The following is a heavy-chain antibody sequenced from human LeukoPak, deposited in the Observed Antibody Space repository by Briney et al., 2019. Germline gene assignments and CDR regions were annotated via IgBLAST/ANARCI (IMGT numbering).Heavy chain of an antibody. D-gene: IGHD3-22*01. CDR1: GFALTTYT. CDR3: VVTPYYFDY. CDR2: ISGSGGST. V-gene: IGHV3-23*01. Sequence: PGGSLRLSCVVTGFALTTYTIYWVRQAPGKGLEWVSAISGSGGSTYYADSVKGRFTISRDNSKNTLYLQMNSLRAEDTAVYYGVVTPYYFDYWGQGTLVTVSS. J-gene: IGHJ4*02.